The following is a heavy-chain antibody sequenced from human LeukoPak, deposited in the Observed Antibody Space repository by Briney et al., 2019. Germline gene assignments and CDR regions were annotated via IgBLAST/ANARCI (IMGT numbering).Heavy chain of an antibody. J-gene: IGHJ5*02. CDR3: ARERSTLYCSSTSCYFRWFDP. CDR1: GFSFSDYY. Sequence: GGSLRLSCVASGFSFSDYYMSWIRQAPGKGLGWGSYIGSTIYYADSVKGRFTISRDNAKNSLYLQMNSLRAEDTAVYYCARERSTLYCSSTSCYFRWFDPWGQGTLVTVSS. V-gene: IGHV3-11*04. D-gene: IGHD2-2*01. CDR2: IGSTI.